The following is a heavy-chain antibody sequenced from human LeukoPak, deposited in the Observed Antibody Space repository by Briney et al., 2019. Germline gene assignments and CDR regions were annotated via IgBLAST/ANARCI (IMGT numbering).Heavy chain of an antibody. CDR1: RGTFSSYP. D-gene: IGHD3-22*01. J-gene: IGHJ5*02. CDR3: ARDPHEYDSSGYYRLNWFDA. CDR2: IIPILGIA. V-gene: IGHV1-69*04. Sequence: GASVKVSCKASRGTFSSYPIIWVRQAPGQGREWMGRIIPILGIANYAQKFQGRVTITADKSTSTAYMELSSRRPEDTAVSYCARDPHEYDSSGYYRLNWFDAWGQGTLVTASS.